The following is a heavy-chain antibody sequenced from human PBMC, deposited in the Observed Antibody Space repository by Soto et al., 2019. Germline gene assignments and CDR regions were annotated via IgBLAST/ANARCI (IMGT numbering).Heavy chain of an antibody. CDR2: ISGSGGST. Sequence: EVQLLESGGGLVQPGGSLRLSCAASGFTFSSYAMGWVRQAPGKGLEWVSAISGSGGSTYYADSVKGRFTISRDNSKNTLYLQMNSLRAEDTAVYYCAKDLGSGYCSGGSCYSGDFDIWGQGTMVTVSS. D-gene: IGHD2-15*01. J-gene: IGHJ3*02. CDR3: AKDLGSGYCSGGSCYSGDFDI. CDR1: GFTFSSYA. V-gene: IGHV3-23*01.